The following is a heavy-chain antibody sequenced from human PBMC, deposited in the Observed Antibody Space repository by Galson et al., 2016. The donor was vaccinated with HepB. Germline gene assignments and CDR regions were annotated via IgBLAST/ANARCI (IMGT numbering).Heavy chain of an antibody. Sequence: SLRLSCAASGFTFRSYWMSWVRQAPGKGLQWVANVNQDETEKYYLDSVKGRFTISRDYVKESVYLQMNSLRAEDTAVYYCARSYGIRAGTTVYGMDVWGQGTTVIVSS. D-gene: IGHD1-1*01. CDR2: VNQDETEK. V-gene: IGHV3-7*01. CDR1: GFTFRSYW. J-gene: IGHJ6*02. CDR3: ARSYGIRAGTTVYGMDV.